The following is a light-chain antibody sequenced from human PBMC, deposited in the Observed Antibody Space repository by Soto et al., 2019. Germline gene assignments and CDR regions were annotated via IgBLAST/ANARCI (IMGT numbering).Light chain of an antibody. CDR1: QGIRDD. CDR2: SAS. CDR3: LQDNIYPWT. V-gene: IGKV1-6*02. Sequence: AIQMTQSPSSLSASVGDRVTITCRASQGIRDDLGWYQQKTGKAPKLLIHSASSLQTGVPTRFSGSGSGIDFTLTISNLQPEDFATYYCLQDNIYPWTFGQGTKVEIK. J-gene: IGKJ1*01.